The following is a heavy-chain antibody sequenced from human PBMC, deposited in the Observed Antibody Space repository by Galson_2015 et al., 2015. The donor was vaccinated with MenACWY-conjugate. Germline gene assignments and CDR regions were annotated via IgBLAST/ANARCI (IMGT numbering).Heavy chain of an antibody. J-gene: IGHJ3*02. D-gene: IGHD3-9*01. Sequence: PALVKPTQTLTLTCTFSGFSLSTSGMCVSWIRQPPGKALEWLALIDWDGDKYYGTSLQSRLTISKDTSKNQVVLTMTNMDPVDTATYYCAHGYFDILTGYYWFDAFDIWGQGTMVTVSS. CDR3: AHGYFDILTGYYWFDAFDI. CDR2: IDWDGDK. V-gene: IGHV2-70*12. CDR1: GFSLSTSGMC.